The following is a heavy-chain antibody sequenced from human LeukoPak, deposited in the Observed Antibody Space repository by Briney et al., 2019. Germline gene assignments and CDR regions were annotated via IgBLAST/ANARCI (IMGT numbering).Heavy chain of an antibody. D-gene: IGHD2-2*01. Sequence: SQTLSLTCVISGDSVSSNSAAWNWIRQSPSRGLEWLGRTYYRSKWYSYSAVSVKSRIIINPDTSKNQFSLQLNSVTPEDTAVYYCARTSYCSSTSCYWFDPWGQGTLVTVSS. CDR3: ARTSYCSSTSCYWFDP. V-gene: IGHV6-1*01. CDR1: GDSVSSNSAA. CDR2: TYYRSKWYS. J-gene: IGHJ5*02.